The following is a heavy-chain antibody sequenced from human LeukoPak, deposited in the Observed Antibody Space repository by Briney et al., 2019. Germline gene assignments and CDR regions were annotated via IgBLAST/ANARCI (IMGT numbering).Heavy chain of an antibody. Sequence: GGSLRLSCAASGFTFSSYAMSWVRQAPGKGLEWVSAISGSGGSTYYADSVKGRFSISRDNAKNSLYLQMNSLRAEDTAVYYCARASRGWFGEFGGQGTLVTVSS. D-gene: IGHD3-10*01. CDR3: ARASRGWFGEF. CDR1: GFTFSSYA. V-gene: IGHV3-23*01. CDR2: ISGSGGST. J-gene: IGHJ4*02.